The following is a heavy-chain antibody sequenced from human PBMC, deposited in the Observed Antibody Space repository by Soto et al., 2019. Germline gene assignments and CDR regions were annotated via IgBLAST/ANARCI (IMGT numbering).Heavy chain of an antibody. CDR2: ISFDGNNK. CDR1: GFTFNDYA. V-gene: IGHV3-30*03. J-gene: IGHJ6*02. CDR3: ARDHWDCSGGGCNPHQLNFFAMDV. D-gene: IGHD2-15*01. Sequence: QVHLVESEGGGVQPGRSKRLSCVVSGFTFNDYAIHWVRQAPGKGLEWVAVISFDGNNKFYADSVKGRFTISRDRSKTTAYLQMNNLRAEDTAVYYCARDHWDCSGGGCNPHQLNFFAMDVWGQGTTVTVSS.